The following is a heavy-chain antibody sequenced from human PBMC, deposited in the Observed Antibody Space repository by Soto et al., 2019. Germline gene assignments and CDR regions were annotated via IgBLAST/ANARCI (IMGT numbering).Heavy chain of an antibody. CDR3: ARTYIAASRPTASDL. D-gene: IGHD6-13*01. V-gene: IGHV1-69*01. CDR2: AIPVFGTT. Sequence: QVQLVQSGAEVRKPGSSVKVSCKASGDTFMYYAFTWVRQAPGQGLEWVGQAIPVFGTTNHAQKFQGRVTFTADESTSTAYMELSSFRFEDTAVYFCARTYIAASRPTASDLWGQGTMVTVSS. J-gene: IGHJ3*01. CDR1: GDTFMYYA.